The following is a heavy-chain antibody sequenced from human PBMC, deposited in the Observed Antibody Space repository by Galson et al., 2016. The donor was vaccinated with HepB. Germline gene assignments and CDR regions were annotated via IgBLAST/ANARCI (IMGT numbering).Heavy chain of an antibody. V-gene: IGHV3-48*02. J-gene: IGHJ4*02. CDR1: GFTFSGYN. D-gene: IGHD1-14*01. CDR2: ISSGSSAI. CDR3: ARDGNHGYDMDY. Sequence: SLRLSCAASGFTFSGYNMDWVRQAPGKGLEWVSYISSGSSAIYYADSVKGRFTISRDNAKNSLYLQMNSLRDEDTALYLCARDGNHGYDMDYWGQGTLVTVSS.